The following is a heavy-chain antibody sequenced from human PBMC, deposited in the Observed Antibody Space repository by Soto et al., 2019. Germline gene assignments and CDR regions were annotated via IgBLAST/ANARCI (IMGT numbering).Heavy chain of an antibody. Sequence: RASVKVSCKTSGYSFNTYGIIWVRQAPGQGLEWMGWISGYNGYTKYTESLEDRVTLSTDTSTSTAYLELRSLRSGDTALYFCARDRDYSHTDADIDYWGHGTLVTVSS. D-gene: IGHD3-16*01. V-gene: IGHV1-18*01. CDR3: ARDRDYSHTDADIDY. J-gene: IGHJ4*01. CDR2: ISGYNGYT. CDR1: GYSFNTYG.